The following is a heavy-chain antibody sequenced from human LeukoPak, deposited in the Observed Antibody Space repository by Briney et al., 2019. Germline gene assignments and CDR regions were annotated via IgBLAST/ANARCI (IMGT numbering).Heavy chain of an antibody. J-gene: IGHJ5*02. CDR2: ISSSSSYI. V-gene: IGHV3-21*01. D-gene: IGHD2-15*01. CDR1: GFTFSSYS. CDR3: ARDWDVAAAPSGWFDP. Sequence: PGGSLRLSCAASGFTFSSYSMNWVRQAPGKGLEWVSSISSSSSYIYYADSVKGRFTISRGNAKNSLYLQMNSLRAEDTAVYYCARDWDVAAAPSGWFDPWGQGTLVTVSS.